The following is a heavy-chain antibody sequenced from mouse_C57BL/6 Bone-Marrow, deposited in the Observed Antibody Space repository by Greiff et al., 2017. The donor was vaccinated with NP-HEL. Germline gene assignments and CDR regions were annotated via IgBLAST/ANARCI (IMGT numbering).Heavy chain of an antibody. CDR2: INPSNGGT. CDR1: GYTFTSSW. D-gene: IGHD2-10*02. V-gene: IGHV1-53*01. Sequence: QVQLQQPGTELVKPGASVKLSCKASGYTFTSSWMHWVKQRPGQGLEWIGNINPSNGGTNYNEKFKSKATLTVDKSSSTAYMQLSSLTSEDSAVYYCARGGSIWYAMDYWGQGTSVTVSS. CDR3: ARGGSIWYAMDY. J-gene: IGHJ4*01.